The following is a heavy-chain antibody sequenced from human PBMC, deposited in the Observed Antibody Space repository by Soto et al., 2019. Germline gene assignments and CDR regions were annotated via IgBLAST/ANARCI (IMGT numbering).Heavy chain of an antibody. J-gene: IGHJ4*02. Sequence: QVQLVESGGGVVQPGRSLRLSCAGSGFTFSAYGMDWVRQAPGKGLEWVAVISYYGSNKYYADSVKGRFTISRDNSKNTLYLQMNSLRAEDTAVYYCAKDRMGAGVRGYFDYWGQGTLVTVSS. D-gene: IGHD3-10*01. CDR2: ISYYGSNK. V-gene: IGHV3-30*18. CDR3: AKDRMGAGVRGYFDY. CDR1: GFTFSAYG.